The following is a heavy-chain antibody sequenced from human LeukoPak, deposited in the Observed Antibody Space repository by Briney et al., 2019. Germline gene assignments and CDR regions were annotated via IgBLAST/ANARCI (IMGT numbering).Heavy chain of an antibody. J-gene: IGHJ4*02. Sequence: SETLSLTCAVYGGSFSGYYWSWIRQPPGKGLEWIGEINHSGSTNYNPSLKSQVTISVDTSKNQFSLKLSSVTAADTAVYYCARGRVLRDYYDSSGYYPYYFDYWGQGTLVTVSS. V-gene: IGHV4-34*01. CDR3: ARGRVLRDYYDSSGYYPYYFDY. CDR2: INHSGST. D-gene: IGHD3-22*01. CDR1: GGSFSGYY.